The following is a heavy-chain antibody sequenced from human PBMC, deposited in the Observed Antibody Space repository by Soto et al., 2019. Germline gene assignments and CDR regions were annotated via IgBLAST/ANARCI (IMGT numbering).Heavy chain of an antibody. V-gene: IGHV3-9*01. CDR2: ISWNSGSI. D-gene: IGHD6-19*01. Sequence: EVQLVESGGGLVQPGRSLRLSCAASGFTFDDYAMHWVRQAPGKGLEWVSGISWNSGSIGYADSVKGRFTISRDNAKNSLYLQMNSLRAEDTALYYCAKDISSPGAVAGTYYYYYYGMDVWGQGTTVTVSS. CDR3: AKDISSPGAVAGTYYYYYYGMDV. CDR1: GFTFDDYA. J-gene: IGHJ6*02.